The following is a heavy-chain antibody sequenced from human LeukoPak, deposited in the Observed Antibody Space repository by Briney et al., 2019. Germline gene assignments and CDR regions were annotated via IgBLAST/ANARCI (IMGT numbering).Heavy chain of an antibody. CDR3: AKAPQGSHYYYYYMDV. CDR2: ISYDGSNK. V-gene: IGHV3-30*18. J-gene: IGHJ6*03. Sequence: PGGSLRLSCAASGFAFSSYGMHWVRQAPGKGLEWVAVISYDGSNKYYADSVKSRFTISRDNSKNTLYLQMNSLRAEDTAVYYCAKAPQGSHYYYYYMDVWGKGTTVTVSS. CDR1: GFAFSSYG.